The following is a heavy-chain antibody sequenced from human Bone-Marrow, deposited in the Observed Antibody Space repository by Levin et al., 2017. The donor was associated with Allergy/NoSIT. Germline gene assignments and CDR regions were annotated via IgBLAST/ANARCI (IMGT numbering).Heavy chain of an antibody. Sequence: PGGSLRLSCKASGFTFASYGVHWVRQAPGKGLEWVAGLWFDGTHEDYADSVRGRFTVSRDNSYSTLFLQLNSLRAEDTAVYYCAREYADYYFDYWGQGTVVTVSS. CDR1: GFTFASYG. J-gene: IGHJ4*02. CDR2: LWFDGTHE. D-gene: IGHD2-8*01. V-gene: IGHV3-33*01. CDR3: AREYADYYFDY.